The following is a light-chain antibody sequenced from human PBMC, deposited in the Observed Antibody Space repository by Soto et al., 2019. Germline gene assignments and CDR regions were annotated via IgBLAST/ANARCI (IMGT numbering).Light chain of an antibody. CDR3: QQYNNWWT. CDR2: GAS. CDR1: QSVSSS. J-gene: IGKJ1*01. V-gene: IGKV3-15*01. Sequence: EVVMTQSPATLSVSPGERATLSCRASQSVSSSLAWYQQKPGQPPRLLIYGASTRATGIPARFSGSGSETEFTLTISSLQSEDFAVYYCQQYNNWWTFGQGTKVGIK.